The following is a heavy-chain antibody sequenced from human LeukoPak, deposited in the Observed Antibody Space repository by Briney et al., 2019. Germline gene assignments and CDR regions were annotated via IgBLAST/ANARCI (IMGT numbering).Heavy chain of an antibody. V-gene: IGHV1-69*08. D-gene: IGHD2-2*02. Sequence: KVSCNASGGTFSSYTISWVRQAPGQGLEWMGRIIPILGTANYAQKFQGRVTITPDESTSTAYMELSSLRSEDTAVYYCARGTLGYCSRTSCYIPDDYWGQGTLVTVSS. J-gene: IGHJ4*02. CDR1: GGTFSSYT. CDR3: ARGTLGYCSRTSCYIPDDY. CDR2: IIPILGTA.